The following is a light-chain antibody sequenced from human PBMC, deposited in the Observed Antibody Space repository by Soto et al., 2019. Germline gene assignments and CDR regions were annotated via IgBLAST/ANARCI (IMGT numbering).Light chain of an antibody. J-gene: IGKJ4*01. CDR3: QQFNNYPLT. CDR2: GAS. V-gene: IGKV3-20*01. CDR1: QSVSSSY. Sequence: EIVLTQSPGTLSLSPGEIATLSCSSSQSVSSSYLAWYQQKPGQAPRLLIYGASSRAIGIPDRFSGSGSGTDFTLTISSLQPEDFATYYCQQFNNYPLTFGGGTKVDIK.